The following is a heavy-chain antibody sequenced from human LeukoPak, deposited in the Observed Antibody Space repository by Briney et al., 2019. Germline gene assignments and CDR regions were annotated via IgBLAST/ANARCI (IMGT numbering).Heavy chain of an antibody. CDR3: AKGGRITMLRGVQRDHYSDY. CDR2: IRYGSNK. Sequence: GGSLRLSCAASGFTFSSYGMHWVRQAPGKGLEWVAFIRYGSNKYYADSVKGRFTISRDNSKNTLYLQMNSLRAEDTAVYYCAKGGRITMLRGVQRDHYSDYWGQGTLVTVSS. V-gene: IGHV3-30*02. J-gene: IGHJ4*02. D-gene: IGHD3-10*01. CDR1: GFTFSSYG.